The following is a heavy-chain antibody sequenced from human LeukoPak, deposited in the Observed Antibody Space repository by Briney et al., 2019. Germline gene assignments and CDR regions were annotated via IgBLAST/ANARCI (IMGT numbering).Heavy chain of an antibody. CDR2: ISYDGSNK. CDR3: ARGGYNGYDRLVGH. CDR1: GFTFSSYA. J-gene: IGHJ4*02. Sequence: PGRSLRLSCAASGFTFSSYAMHWVRQAPGKGLEWVAVISYDGSNKYYADSVKGRFTISRDNAKNSLYLQMNSLRAEDTAVYYCARGGYNGYDRLVGHWGQGTLVTVSS. V-gene: IGHV3-30*04. D-gene: IGHD5-12*01.